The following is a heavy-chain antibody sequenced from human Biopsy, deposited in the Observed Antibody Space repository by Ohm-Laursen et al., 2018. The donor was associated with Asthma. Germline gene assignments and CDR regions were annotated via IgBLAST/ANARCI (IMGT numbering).Heavy chain of an antibody. Sequence: SQTLSLTCTVSGGSISSGAYYWSWVRQPPGKGLEWIGYIYYIGSTYYNPSLKSRVAISLDTFKNQFSLKLSSVTAADTAVYFCARRGGVRRYFDYWGQGTLVTVSS. D-gene: IGHD3-16*01. J-gene: IGHJ4*02. V-gene: IGHV4-30-4*01. CDR2: IYYIGST. CDR1: GGSISSGAYY. CDR3: ARRGGVRRYFDY.